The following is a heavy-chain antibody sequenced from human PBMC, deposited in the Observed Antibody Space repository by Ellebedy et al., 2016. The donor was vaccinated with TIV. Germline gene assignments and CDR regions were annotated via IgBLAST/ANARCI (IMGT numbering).Heavy chain of an antibody. CDR3: ARHVPAYGSGSYVLRYGMDV. CDR1: GYSFTSYW. Sequence: GESLKISCKGSGYSFTSYWIGWVRQMPGKGLEWMGIIYPGDSDTRYSPSFQGQVTISADKSISTAYLQWSSLKASDTAMYYCARHVPAYGSGSYVLRYGMDVWGQGTTVTVSS. D-gene: IGHD3-10*01. J-gene: IGHJ6*02. CDR2: IYPGDSDT. V-gene: IGHV5-51*01.